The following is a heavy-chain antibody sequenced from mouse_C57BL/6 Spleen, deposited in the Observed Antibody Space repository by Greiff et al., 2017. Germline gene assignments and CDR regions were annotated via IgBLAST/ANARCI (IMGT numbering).Heavy chain of an antibody. J-gene: IGHJ3*01. Sequence: QVQLQQPGAELVKPGASVKLSCKASGYTFTSYWMHWVKQRPGQGLEWIGMIHPNSGSTNYNEKFKSKATLTVDKSSSTASMQLSSLTAEDSAVYYCAREGTAQATLAYWGQGTLVTVSA. CDR2: IHPNSGST. CDR3: AREGTAQATLAY. D-gene: IGHD3-2*02. CDR1: GYTFTSYW. V-gene: IGHV1-64*01.